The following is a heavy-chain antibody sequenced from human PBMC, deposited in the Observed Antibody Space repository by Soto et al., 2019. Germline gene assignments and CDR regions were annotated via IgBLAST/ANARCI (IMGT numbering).Heavy chain of an antibody. V-gene: IGHV3-15*01. CDR1: GFTFSGAW. CDR2: IKSKFDGGRI. CDR3: TTSITETPRAIDY. D-gene: IGHD1-7*01. J-gene: IGHJ4*02. Sequence: EVHLVESGGGPVKPGGSLRISCAASGFTFSGAWMSWVRQAPGKGLEWIGRIKSKFDGGRIDYAASVKGRFSISRDDSANTLLLQMNSLKTADAGVYFCTTSITETPRAIDYWGQGTLVTVSS.